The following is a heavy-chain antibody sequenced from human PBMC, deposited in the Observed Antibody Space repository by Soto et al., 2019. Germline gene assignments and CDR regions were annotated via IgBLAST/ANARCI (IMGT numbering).Heavy chain of an antibody. CDR2: IRNKAYGGTT. D-gene: IGHD3-10*02. CDR3: LCHPPTGYYYCKDV. J-gene: IGHJ6*02. Sequence: GGSLRLSCTASGFSLGDYAMSWVRQAPGKGLEWLGFIRNKAYGGTTAYAASVTGRFTISRDDSKSIAYLQMNSLKTEDTAIYCILCHPPTGYYYCKDVWGPGTMVTVSS. CDR1: GFSLGDYA. V-gene: IGHV3-49*04.